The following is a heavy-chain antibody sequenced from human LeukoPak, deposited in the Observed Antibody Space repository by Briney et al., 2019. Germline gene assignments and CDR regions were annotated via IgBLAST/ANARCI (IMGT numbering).Heavy chain of an antibody. V-gene: IGHV4-34*01. J-gene: IGHJ6*03. CDR2: INHSGST. CDR3: ARAAAVLWFGELLNPYYYYMDV. Sequence: KPSETLSLTXAVYGGSFSGYYWSWIRQPPGKGLEWLGEINHSGSTNYNPSLKSRVTISVDTSKNQFSLKLSSVTAADTAVYYCARAAAVLWFGELLNPYYYYMDVWGKGTTVTVSS. D-gene: IGHD3-10*01. CDR1: GGSFSGYY.